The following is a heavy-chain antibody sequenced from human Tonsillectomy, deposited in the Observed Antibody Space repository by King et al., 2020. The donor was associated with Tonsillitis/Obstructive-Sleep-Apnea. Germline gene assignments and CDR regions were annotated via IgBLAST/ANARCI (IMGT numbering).Heavy chain of an antibody. CDR2: SYYSGST. CDR1: GGSISSFY. CDR3: ARRNYYDSSGYYLVAFDI. D-gene: IGHD3-22*01. J-gene: IGHJ3*02. Sequence: VQLQESGPGLVKPSETLSLTCTVSGGSISSFYWSWLRQPPGKGLEWIGYSYYSGSTNYNPSLKSRVPISVDTSKNQFSLKMISVTAADTAVSYCARRNYYDSSGYYLVAFDIWGQGTMVTVSS. V-gene: IGHV4-59*01.